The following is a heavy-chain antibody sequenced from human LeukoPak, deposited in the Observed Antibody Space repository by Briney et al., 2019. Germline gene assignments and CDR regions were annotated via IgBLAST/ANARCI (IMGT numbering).Heavy chain of an antibody. CDR2: IIPIFGTA. CDR1: GGTFSSYA. D-gene: IGHD3-9*01. CDR3: ARDLRYYFDP. V-gene: IGHV1-69*13. J-gene: IGHJ5*02. Sequence: ASVKVSCKASGGTFSSYAISWVRQAPGQGLEWMGGIIPIFGTANYAQKFQGRVTITADESTSTAYMELGSLRSEDTAVYYCARDLRYYFDPWGQGTLVTVSS.